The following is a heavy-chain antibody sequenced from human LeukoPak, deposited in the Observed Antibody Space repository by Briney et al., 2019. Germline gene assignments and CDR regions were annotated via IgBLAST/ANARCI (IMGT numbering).Heavy chain of an antibody. Sequence: SETLSLTCTVSGGSISSYYWSWIRQPPGKGLEWIGYIYYSGSTNYNPSLKSRVTISVDTSKNQFSPKLSSVTAADTAVYYCARLGDAFDIWGQGTMVTVSS. J-gene: IGHJ3*02. CDR2: IYYSGST. CDR3: ARLGDAFDI. CDR1: GGSISSYY. V-gene: IGHV4-59*08.